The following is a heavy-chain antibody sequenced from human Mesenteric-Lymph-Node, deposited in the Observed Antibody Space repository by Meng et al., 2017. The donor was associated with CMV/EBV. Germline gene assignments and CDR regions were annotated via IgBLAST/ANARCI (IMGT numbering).Heavy chain of an antibody. V-gene: IGHV3-11*04. CDR2: ISSSGSTI. J-gene: IGHJ4*02. CDR3: ARDVTASGVVINRPIFR. CDR1: GFTFSDYY. Sequence: GGSLRLSYAASGFTFSDYYMSWIRQAPGKGLEWVSYISSSGSTIYYADSVKGRFTISRDNAKNSLYLQMNSLRAEDTAVYYCARDVTASGVVINRPIFRWGQGTLVTVSS. D-gene: IGHD3-3*01.